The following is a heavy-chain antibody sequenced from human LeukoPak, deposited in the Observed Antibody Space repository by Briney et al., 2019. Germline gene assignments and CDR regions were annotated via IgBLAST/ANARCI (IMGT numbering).Heavy chain of an antibody. D-gene: IGHD7-27*01. Sequence: GGSLRLSCAASGFTFDDYAMHWVRQAPGKGLEWVSSISSSSSYIYYADSVKGRFTISRDNAKNSLYLQMNSLRAEDTAVYYCATWGPDFDYWGQGTLVTVSS. CDR2: ISSSSSYI. CDR3: ATWGPDFDY. J-gene: IGHJ4*02. V-gene: IGHV3-21*01. CDR1: GFTFDDYA.